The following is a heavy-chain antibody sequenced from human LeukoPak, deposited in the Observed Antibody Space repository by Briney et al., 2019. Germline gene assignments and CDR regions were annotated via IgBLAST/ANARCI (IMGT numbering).Heavy chain of an antibody. D-gene: IGHD3-9*01. V-gene: IGHV3-21*01. CDR2: ISGSSSYI. CDR3: ARVMGYDILTGLHYYYYYMDV. J-gene: IGHJ6*03. Sequence: GGSLRLSCAASGFTFSSYSMNWVRQAPGKGLEWVSSISGSSSYIYYADSVKGRFTISRDNAKNSLYLQMNSLRAEDTAVYYCARVMGYDILTGLHYYYYYMDVWGKGTTVTVSS. CDR1: GFTFSSYS.